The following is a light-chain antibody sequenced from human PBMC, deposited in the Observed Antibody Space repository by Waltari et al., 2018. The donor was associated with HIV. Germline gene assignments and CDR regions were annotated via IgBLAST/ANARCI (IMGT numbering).Light chain of an antibody. CDR3: HQRSSWPLT. CDR1: QSIGSY. Sequence: EIVLTQSPATLSLPPGKSATLSCTASQSIGSYLAWYQQKHGQAPRLLIYGSSNRASSMPARFRGSGSATDFTLTISRLEPEDFAVYYGHQRSSWPLTFSGATKVEI. V-gene: IGKV3-11*01. J-gene: IGKJ4*01. CDR2: GSS.